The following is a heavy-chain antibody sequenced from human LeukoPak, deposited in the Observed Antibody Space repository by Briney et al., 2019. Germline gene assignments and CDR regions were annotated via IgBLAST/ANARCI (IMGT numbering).Heavy chain of an antibody. Sequence: SETLSLTCAVYGGSFSGYYWSWIRQPPGKGLEWIGEINHSGSTNYNPSLKSRVTISVDTSKNQFSLKLSSVTAADTAVYYCARGYYGSGSVEYFDYWGRGTLVTVSS. V-gene: IGHV4-34*01. J-gene: IGHJ4*02. CDR2: INHSGST. CDR3: ARGYYGSGSVEYFDY. CDR1: GGSFSGYY. D-gene: IGHD3-10*01.